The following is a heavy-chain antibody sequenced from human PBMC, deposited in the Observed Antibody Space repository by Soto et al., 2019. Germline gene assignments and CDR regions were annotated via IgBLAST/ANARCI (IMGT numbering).Heavy chain of an antibody. Sequence: PGGSLRLSCAASGFTFSSYAMSWVRQAPGKGLEWVSAISGSGGSTYYADSVKGRFTISRDNSKNTLYLQMNSLRAEDTAVYYCAKDWWELLAYYYYGMDVWGQGTTVTVSS. CDR2: ISGSGGST. CDR1: GFTFSSYA. V-gene: IGHV3-23*01. J-gene: IGHJ6*02. D-gene: IGHD1-26*01. CDR3: AKDWWELLAYYYYGMDV.